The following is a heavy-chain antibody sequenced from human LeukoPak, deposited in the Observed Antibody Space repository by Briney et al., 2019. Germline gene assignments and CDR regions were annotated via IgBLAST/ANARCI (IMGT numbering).Heavy chain of an antibody. D-gene: IGHD1-26*01. V-gene: IGHV4-39*07. CDR3: ARGPSGSYDY. CDR2: IYYSGST. J-gene: IGHJ4*02. Sequence: SETLSLTCTVSGGSISSRSYYWGWIRQPPGTGLEWIGSIYYSGSTYYNPSLKSRVTISVDTSKNQFSLKLSSVTAADTAVYYCARGPSGSYDYWGQGTQVTVSS. CDR1: GGSISSRSYY.